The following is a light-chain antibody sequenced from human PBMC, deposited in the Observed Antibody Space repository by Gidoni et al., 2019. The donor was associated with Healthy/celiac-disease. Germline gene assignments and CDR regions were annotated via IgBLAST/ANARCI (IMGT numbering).Light chain of an antibody. CDR3: QSYDSSLSGSVV. CDR1: SSNIGAGYD. Sequence: QSVLTQQPSVYGAPGQRVTISCTGSSSNIGAGYDVHWYQQLPGTAPKLLIYGNSNRPSGVPDRFSGSKSGTSASLAITGLQAEDEADYYCQSYDSSLSGSVVFGGGTKLTVL. CDR2: GNS. V-gene: IGLV1-40*01. J-gene: IGLJ2*01.